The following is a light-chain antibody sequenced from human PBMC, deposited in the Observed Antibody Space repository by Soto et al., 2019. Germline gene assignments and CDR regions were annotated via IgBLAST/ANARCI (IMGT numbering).Light chain of an antibody. CDR1: QGISSY. J-gene: IGKJ4*01. Sequence: DIQLTQSPSLLSASVGDRVTITCRASQGISSYLAWYQQKPGKAPKLLIYAASTLHSGVPSRFSGSGSGTEFTLTISSLQPEAFATYYCQQLNSYPLTFGGGTKVEIK. CDR3: QQLNSYPLT. CDR2: AAS. V-gene: IGKV1-9*01.